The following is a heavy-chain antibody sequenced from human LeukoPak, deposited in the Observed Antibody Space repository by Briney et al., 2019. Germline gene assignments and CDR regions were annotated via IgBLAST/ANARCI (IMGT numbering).Heavy chain of an antibody. CDR1: GFTFSSSA. CDR2: ISSTSSTI. CDR3: VAYSNMDV. J-gene: IGHJ6*03. V-gene: IGHV3-48*01. Sequence: GRSLRLSCAASGFTFSSSAMSWVRQAPGKGLEWVSYISSTSSTIYYADSVKGRFTISRDNAKNSLYLQMNSLRAEDTAVYYCVAYSNMDVWGKGTTVTVSS.